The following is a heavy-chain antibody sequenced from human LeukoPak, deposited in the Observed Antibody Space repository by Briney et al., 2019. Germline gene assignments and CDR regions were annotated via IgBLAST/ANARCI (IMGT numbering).Heavy chain of an antibody. CDR2: IRSKAYGETT. J-gene: IGHJ4*02. CDR3: TTRALPYSSSLGY. D-gene: IGHD6-6*01. CDR1: GFTFADYG. Sequence: GSLRLSCTASGFTFADYGMSWARQAPGKGLEWVGFIRSKAYGETTEHAASVKGRFTISRDDSKSIAYLQMNSLKTEDTAVYYCTTRALPYSSSLGYWGQGTLVTVSS. V-gene: IGHV3-49*04.